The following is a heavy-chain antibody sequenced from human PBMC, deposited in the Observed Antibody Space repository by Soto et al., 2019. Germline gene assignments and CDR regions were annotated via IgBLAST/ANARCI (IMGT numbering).Heavy chain of an antibody. Sequence: LRLSCAASGFTFSPHAMHWVRQGPGKGLEWVAVISYEGSNKYYADSVKGRFTISRDNSKNTLYLQMNGLRAEDTAVYYCARERNTGYDYSYYYGMDVWGQGTTVTVSS. D-gene: IGHD5-18*01. V-gene: IGHV3-30-3*01. J-gene: IGHJ6*02. CDR3: ARERNTGYDYSYYYGMDV. CDR2: ISYEGSNK. CDR1: GFTFSPHA.